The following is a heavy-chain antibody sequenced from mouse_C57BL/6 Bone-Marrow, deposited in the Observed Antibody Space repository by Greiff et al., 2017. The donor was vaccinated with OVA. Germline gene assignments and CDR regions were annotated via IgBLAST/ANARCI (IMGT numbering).Heavy chain of an antibody. D-gene: IGHD2-14*01. CDR1: GFTFSSYA. J-gene: IGHJ4*01. Sequence: EVMLVESGAGLVKPGGSLKLSCAASGFTFSSYAMSWVRQTPEKRLEWVAYISSGGDYIYYADTVKGRFTISRDNARNTLYLQMSSLKSEDTAMYYCTTYSRIFYAMDYWGQGTSVTVSS. CDR3: TTYSRIFYAMDY. CDR2: ISSGGDYI. V-gene: IGHV5-9-1*02.